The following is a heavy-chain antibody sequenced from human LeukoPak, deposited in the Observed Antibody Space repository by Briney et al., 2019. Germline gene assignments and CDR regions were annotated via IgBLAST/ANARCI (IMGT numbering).Heavy chain of an antibody. J-gene: IGHJ5*02. V-gene: IGHV5-51*01. Sequence: GESLKISCKGSGYSFTNCWIGWMRQMPGKGLEWMGIIYPGDSHTRYGPSFQGQVIISTDTSISTAYLQWSSLKASDTAMYYCATSSRPSLSSWFDPWGQGTLVTVSS. CDR1: GYSFTNCW. CDR3: ATSSRPSLSSWFDP. D-gene: IGHD2/OR15-2a*01. CDR2: IYPGDSHT.